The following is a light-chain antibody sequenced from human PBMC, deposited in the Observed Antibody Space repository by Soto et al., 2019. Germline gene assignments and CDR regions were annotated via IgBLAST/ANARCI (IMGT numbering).Light chain of an antibody. CDR1: SSDVGGYNY. V-gene: IGLV2-14*01. CDR3: SSYTSSSSAYV. CDR2: EVN. J-gene: IGLJ1*01. Sequence: QSALTQPASVSGSPGQSITISCTGTSSDVGGYNYVSWYQQHPGKAPKLMIYEVNNRPSGVSNRFSGPKSGNTASLTISGLQAEDEADYYCSSYTSSSSAYVFGTGTKLTVL.